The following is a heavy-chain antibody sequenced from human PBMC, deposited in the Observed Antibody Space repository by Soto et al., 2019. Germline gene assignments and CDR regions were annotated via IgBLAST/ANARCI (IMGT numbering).Heavy chain of an antibody. J-gene: IGHJ5*02. CDR2: ISAYNGNT. D-gene: IGHD3-16*01. CDR3: ASVSYPIGWGHEYNWFDP. CDR1: GYTFTSYG. V-gene: IGHV1-18*01. Sequence: GASVKVSCKASGYTFTSYGISWVRQAPGQGLEWMGWISAYNGNTNYAQKLQGRVTMTTDTSTSTAYMELRSLRSDDTAVYYCASVSYPIGWGHEYNWFDPWGQGTLVTVSS.